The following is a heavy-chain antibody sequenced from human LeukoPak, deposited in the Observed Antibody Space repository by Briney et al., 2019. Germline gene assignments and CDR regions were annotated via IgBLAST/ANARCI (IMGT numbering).Heavy chain of an antibody. CDR2: IIPILGIA. V-gene: IGHV1-69*04. J-gene: IGHJ3*02. CDR3: VRGAEQQLAYAFDI. CDR1: GGTFSSYA. D-gene: IGHD6-13*01. Sequence: SVKVSCKASGGTFSSYAISWVRQAPGQGLEWMGRIIPILGIANYAQKFQGRVTITADKSTSTAYMELSSLRSEDTAVYYCVRGAEQQLAYAFDIWGQGTMVTVSS.